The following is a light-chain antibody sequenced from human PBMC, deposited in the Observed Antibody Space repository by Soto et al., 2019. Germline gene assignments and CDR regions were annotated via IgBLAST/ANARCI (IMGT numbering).Light chain of an antibody. J-gene: IGKJ4*01. V-gene: IGKV3-11*01. CDR2: GAS. CDR1: QSLSRY. CDR3: QHSSNWPS. Sequence: EIVLTQSPATLSLSPGERATLSCRASQSLSRYLAWYQQKPGQAPRLLIYGASSRATGIPARFSGSGSGTDFILSISSLAPDDFAVYYCQHSSNWPSFGGGTKVEIK.